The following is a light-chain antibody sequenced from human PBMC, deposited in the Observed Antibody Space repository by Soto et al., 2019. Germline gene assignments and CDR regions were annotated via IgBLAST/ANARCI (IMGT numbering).Light chain of an antibody. V-gene: IGKV1-33*01. CDR3: KHCDYLPI. CDR2: DAS. CDR1: QYITSY. J-gene: IGKJ3*01. Sequence: DIQMTQSPSSLSASVGDRVTITCQACQYITSYLNCYQHKPGKAPKLLIYDASSLEAGVPPRISRSGGETEFTLTISSLQPEDVATNSCKHCDYLPIVGPGTTVDFQ.